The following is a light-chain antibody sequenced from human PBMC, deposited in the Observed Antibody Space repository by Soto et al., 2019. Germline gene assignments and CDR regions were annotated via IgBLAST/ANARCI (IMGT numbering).Light chain of an antibody. V-gene: IGLV1-40*01. J-gene: IGLJ1*01. CDR3: SSYTNNTTPCV. CDR1: SSNIGAGSD. Sequence: QSVLTQPPSVSGAPGQTVTISCTGTSSNIGAGSDVHWYQQLPGAAPKLLIYINKNRPSGVPDRFSGSKSGSSASLAITGLQAEDEADYYCSSYTNNTTPCVFGTGTRSPS. CDR2: INK.